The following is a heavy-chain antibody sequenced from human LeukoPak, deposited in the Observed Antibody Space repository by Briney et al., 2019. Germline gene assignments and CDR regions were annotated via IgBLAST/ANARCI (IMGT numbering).Heavy chain of an antibody. Sequence: PGGSLRLSCAASGFTFSDYWMSWVRQAPGKGLKWVASINQEGTEKYYVDSLKGRFTISRDNSKNTLYLQMNSLRAEDTAVYYCARVPNSSGWDYYYYCGMDVWGQGTTVTVSS. V-gene: IGHV3-7*03. J-gene: IGHJ6*02. CDR1: GFTFSDYW. CDR3: ARVPNSSGWDYYYYCGMDV. D-gene: IGHD6-19*01. CDR2: INQEGTEK.